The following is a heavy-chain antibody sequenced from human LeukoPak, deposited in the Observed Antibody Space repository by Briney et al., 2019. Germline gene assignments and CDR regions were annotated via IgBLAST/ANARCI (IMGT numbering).Heavy chain of an antibody. CDR1: GGTFSSYA. V-gene: IGHV1-69*05. D-gene: IGHD6-13*01. CDR3: ARASRGGSSWPYYYYYMDV. J-gene: IGHJ6*03. CDR2: IIPIFGTA. Sequence: ASVKVSCKASGGTFSSYAISWVRQAPGQGHEWMGGIIPIFGTANYAQKFQGRVTITTDESTSTAYMELSSLRSEDTAVYYCARASRGGSSWPYYYYYMDVWGKGTTVTVSS.